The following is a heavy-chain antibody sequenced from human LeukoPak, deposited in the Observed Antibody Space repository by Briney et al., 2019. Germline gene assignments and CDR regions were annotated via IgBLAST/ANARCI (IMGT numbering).Heavy chain of an antibody. Sequence: ASVKVSCKASGYTFTVYYMHWVRQAPGQGLEWMGWINPNSGGTNYAQKFQGRVTMTRDTSISTAYMELSRVRSDDTAVYYCARGLWFGDLLPLVYWGQGTLVTVSS. V-gene: IGHV1-2*02. CDR1: GYTFTVYY. CDR3: ARGLWFGDLLPLVY. CDR2: INPNSGGT. D-gene: IGHD3-10*01. J-gene: IGHJ4*02.